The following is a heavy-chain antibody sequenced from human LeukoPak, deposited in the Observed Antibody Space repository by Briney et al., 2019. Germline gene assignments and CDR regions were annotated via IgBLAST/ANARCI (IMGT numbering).Heavy chain of an antibody. J-gene: IGHJ4*01. Sequence: PSETLSLTCTVSGDPISSYYWSWIRQPAGKGLEGIGRIYTSGSTNYNPSLKSRVTMSVDTSKNQFSLKLSSVTAADTAVYYCARDQTDGGKKRRYFDYWGQGTLVTVSS. V-gene: IGHV4-4*07. CDR1: GDPISSYY. CDR3: ARDQTDGGKKRRYFDY. CDR2: IYTSGST. D-gene: IGHD4-23*01.